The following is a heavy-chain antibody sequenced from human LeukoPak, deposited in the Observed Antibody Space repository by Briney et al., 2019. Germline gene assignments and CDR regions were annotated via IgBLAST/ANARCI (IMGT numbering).Heavy chain of an antibody. D-gene: IGHD6-19*01. CDR2: INSDGSRT. V-gene: IGHV3-74*01. Sequence: PGGSLKLSCASSGFIHITYWRHGVRQAPGKGLVWVSRINSDGSRTTYADSVKGRFTISRDNAKNTLYLQMNSLRTEDTAVYYCARPETQYSSGLDGFDIWGQGTMVTVSS. CDR3: ARPETQYSSGLDGFDI. J-gene: IGHJ3*02. CDR1: GFIHITYW.